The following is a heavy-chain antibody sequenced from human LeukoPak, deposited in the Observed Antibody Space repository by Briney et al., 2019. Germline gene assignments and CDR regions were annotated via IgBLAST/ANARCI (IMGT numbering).Heavy chain of an antibody. Sequence: GSLRLSCAASGFTFSSYSMNWVRQPPGKGLEWIGSIYYSGSTYYNPSLKSRVTISVDTSKNQFSLKLSSVTAADTAVYYCARLSSGWSRWGQGTLVTVSS. V-gene: IGHV4-59*05. D-gene: IGHD6-19*01. CDR3: ARLSSGWSR. CDR1: GFTFSSYSMN. CDR2: IYYSGST. J-gene: IGHJ4*02.